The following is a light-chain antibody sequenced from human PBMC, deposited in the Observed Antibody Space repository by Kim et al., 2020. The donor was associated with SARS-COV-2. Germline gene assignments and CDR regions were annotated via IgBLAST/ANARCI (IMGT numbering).Light chain of an antibody. CDR1: QSIISY. CDR2: AAS. Sequence: ASVGDRVTITCRASQSIISYLNWYQQKPGKAPKLLIYAASSLQSGLPSRFSGSGSGTDFTLTISSLQPEDFATYYCQQSYSTPWTFGQGTKVDIK. J-gene: IGKJ1*01. V-gene: IGKV1-39*01. CDR3: QQSYSTPWT.